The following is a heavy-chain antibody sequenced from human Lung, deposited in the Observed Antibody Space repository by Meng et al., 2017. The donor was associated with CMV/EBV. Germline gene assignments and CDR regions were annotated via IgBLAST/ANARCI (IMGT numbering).Heavy chain of an antibody. J-gene: IGHJ4*02. CDR3: ARIYCSSTSCYTDY. D-gene: IGHD2-2*01. Sequence: SQTXSLTXAVSGGSINNYYWSWIRQPPGKGLEWIGYIYYSGSTNYNPSLKSRVTISVDTSKNQFSLKLSSVTAADTAVYFCARIYCSSTSCYTDYWGQGTLVTVSS. V-gene: IGHV4-59*01. CDR2: IYYSGST. CDR1: GGSINNYY.